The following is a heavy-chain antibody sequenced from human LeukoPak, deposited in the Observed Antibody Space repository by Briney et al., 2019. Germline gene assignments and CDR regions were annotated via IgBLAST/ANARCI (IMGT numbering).Heavy chain of an antibody. CDR2: IYYSGST. CDR3: ARAQLGNYDNWFDP. CDR1: GGSISSYY. J-gene: IGHJ5*02. D-gene: IGHD3-10*01. Sequence: SETLSLTCTVSGGSISSYYWSWIRQPPGKGLEWIGYIYYSGSTNYNPSLKSRVTISVDTSKNQFSLKLSSVTAADTAVYYCARAQLGNYDNWFDPWGQGTLVTVSS. V-gene: IGHV4-59*01.